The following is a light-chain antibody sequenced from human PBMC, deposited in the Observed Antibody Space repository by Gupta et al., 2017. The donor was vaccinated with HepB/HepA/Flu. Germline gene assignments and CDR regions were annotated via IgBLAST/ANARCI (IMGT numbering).Light chain of an antibody. CDR1: SSYVGGYNY. CDR3: SSDAGSNKGV. CDR2: EVS. J-gene: IGLJ1*01. Sequence: QSALTQPPSASGAPGQSVTISCTGTSSYVGGYNYVSWYQQHPGKANKLMIYEVSKRPSGVPDRFSGSKSGNTASLTVSVLQAEDEADYYCSSDAGSNKGVFGTGTKVTVL. V-gene: IGLV2-8*01.